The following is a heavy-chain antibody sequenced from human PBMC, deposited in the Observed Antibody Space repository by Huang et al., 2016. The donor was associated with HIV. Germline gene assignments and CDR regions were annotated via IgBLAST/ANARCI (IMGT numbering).Heavy chain of an antibody. V-gene: IGHV1-69*13. CDR2: IIPRLGTR. D-gene: IGHD3-16*01. J-gene: IGHJ3*01. Sequence: QVQLVQSGAEVRKPGSSVKVSCRASGGSFNNFGINWVRQAPGQGLEGRGGIIPRLGTRNDAQRCKDRVTITADETTGVVHLEVTSRRSDDTAVYFCAKRGGAWGSPYAFDLWGPGTMVTVSS. CDR3: AKRGGAWGSPYAFDL. CDR1: GGSFNNFG.